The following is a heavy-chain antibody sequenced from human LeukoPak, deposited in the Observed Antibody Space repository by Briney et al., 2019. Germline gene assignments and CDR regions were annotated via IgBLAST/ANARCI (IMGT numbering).Heavy chain of an antibody. CDR3: ARGGSSSRPFDY. V-gene: IGHV4-4*07. CDR1: GGSISGYY. J-gene: IGHJ4*02. D-gene: IGHD6-13*01. CDR2: IYSSGST. Sequence: SETLSLTCTVSGGSISGYYWSWIRQPAGKGLEYIGRIYSSGSTNYNPSLESRVTMSVDTSKNQFSLNLGSVTAADTAVYYCARGGSSSRPFDYWGQGTLVTVSS.